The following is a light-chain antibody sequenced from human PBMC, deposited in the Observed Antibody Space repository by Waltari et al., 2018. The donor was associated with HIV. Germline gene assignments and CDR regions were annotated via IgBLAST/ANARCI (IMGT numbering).Light chain of an antibody. Sequence: DIQMTQSPSSLSASVGDRVSITCRASQSIIIYLNWYQQKPGKAPSLLIYAASTLHGGVPSNFSGSGSGTDFTLSISNLQPEDFATYYCQQTYGAPYTFGQGTKLDIK. CDR3: QQTYGAPYT. CDR1: QSIIIY. CDR2: AAS. J-gene: IGKJ2*01. V-gene: IGKV1-39*01.